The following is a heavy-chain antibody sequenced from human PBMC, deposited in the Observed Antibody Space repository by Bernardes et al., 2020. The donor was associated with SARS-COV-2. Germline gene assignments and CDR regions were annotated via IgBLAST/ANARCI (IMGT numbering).Heavy chain of an antibody. Sequence: TLSLNCTVSGASTSSGTYYWNWIRQHPDKGLEWIGHINHGGSTSYNPSLKSRVTISIDYSKNQFSLKVSSVTAADTAVYYCARDKGRSWYVTPLGYFDLWGRGTRVTVSS. D-gene: IGHD6-13*01. CDR3: ARDKGRSWYVTPLGYFDL. V-gene: IGHV4-31*03. CDR2: INHGGST. J-gene: IGHJ2*01. CDR1: GASTSSGTYY.